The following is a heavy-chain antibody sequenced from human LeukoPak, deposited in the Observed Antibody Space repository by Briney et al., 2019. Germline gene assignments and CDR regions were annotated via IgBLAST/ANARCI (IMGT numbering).Heavy chain of an antibody. J-gene: IGHJ6*03. CDR3: ATPGIAAAGTDYYYYMDV. Sequence: SETLSLTCAVYGGSFSGYYWSWIRQPPGKGLEWIGEINHSGSTNYNPSLKSRVTISVDTSKNQFSLKLSSVTAADTAVYYCATPGIAAAGTDYYYYMDVWGKGTTVTISS. D-gene: IGHD6-13*01. V-gene: IGHV4-34*01. CDR1: GGSFSGYY. CDR2: INHSGST.